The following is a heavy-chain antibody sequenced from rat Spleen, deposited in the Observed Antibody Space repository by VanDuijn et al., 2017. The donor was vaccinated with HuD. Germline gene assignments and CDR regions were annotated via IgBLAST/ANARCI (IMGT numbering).Heavy chain of an antibody. J-gene: IGHJ2*01. Sequence: EVQLVESGGGLVQPGRSLKLSCAASGFTFSDYNMAWVRQAPKKGLEWVATISYDGSSTYYRDSVKGRFTISRDNAKSTLYLQMNSLRSEDTATYYCTREGDGSYGYWGQGVMVTVSS. D-gene: IGHD1-3*01. CDR2: ISYDGSST. V-gene: IGHV5-7*01. CDR1: GFTFSDYN. CDR3: TREGDGSYGY.